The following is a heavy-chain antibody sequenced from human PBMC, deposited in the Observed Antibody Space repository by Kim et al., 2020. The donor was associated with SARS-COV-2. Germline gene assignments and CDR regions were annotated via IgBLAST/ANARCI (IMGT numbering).Heavy chain of an antibody. V-gene: IGHV3-30*18. CDR2: LSYDGSNE. J-gene: IGHJ4*02. CDR3: AKSLVGSSV. CDR1: GFTLSSSG. Sequence: GGSLRLSCAAFGFTLSSSGMHWVRQAPGKGLEWVALLSYDGSNESYGDSVKGRFTISRDTSTNTLYLQMNSLRAEDTAMYYCAKSLVGSSVWGQGALVSVSS. D-gene: IGHD1-26*01.